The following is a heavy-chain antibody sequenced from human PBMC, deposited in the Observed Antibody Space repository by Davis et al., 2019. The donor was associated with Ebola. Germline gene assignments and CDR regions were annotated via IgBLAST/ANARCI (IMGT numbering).Heavy chain of an antibody. Sequence: GESLKISCADSVITFSSYAMTWVRQAPGKGLEWVSAISGSGGSTYYADSVKGRFTISRDNSKKTMYLQMNSLRAEDTAVYYCARSGLSFGVVKYHYGMDVWGKGTTVTASP. CDR3: ARSGLSFGVVKYHYGMDV. CDR2: ISGSGGST. J-gene: IGHJ6*04. V-gene: IGHV3-23*01. D-gene: IGHD3-3*01. CDR1: VITFSSYA.